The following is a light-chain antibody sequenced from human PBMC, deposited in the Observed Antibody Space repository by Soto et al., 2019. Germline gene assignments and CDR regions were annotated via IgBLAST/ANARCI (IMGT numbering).Light chain of an antibody. CDR1: SSDVGAYHF. CDR2: EVT. CDR3: SSYTSSNTPYV. J-gene: IGLJ1*01. V-gene: IGLV2-14*01. Sequence: QSALTHPASVSGSPGQSITIYCTGSSSDVGAYHFVSWYQHHPGKAPKLILYEVTARPSGVSSRFSGSKSGNTASLTISGLQADDAANYYCSSYTSSNTPYVFGTGTKVTVL.